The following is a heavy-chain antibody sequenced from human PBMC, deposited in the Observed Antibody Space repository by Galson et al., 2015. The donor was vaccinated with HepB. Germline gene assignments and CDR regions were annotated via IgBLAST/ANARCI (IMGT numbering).Heavy chain of an antibody. CDR2: ISGSGGST. CDR3: AKVNYYDSSGYYYGYFDY. CDR1: GFTFSSYA. Sequence: SLRLSCAASGFTFSSYAMSWVRQAPGKGLEWVSAISGSGGSTYYADSVKGRFTISRDNSKNTLYLQMNSLRAEDTAVYYCAKVNYYDSSGYYYGYFDYWGQGTLVTVSS. J-gene: IGHJ4*02. D-gene: IGHD3-22*01. V-gene: IGHV3-23*01.